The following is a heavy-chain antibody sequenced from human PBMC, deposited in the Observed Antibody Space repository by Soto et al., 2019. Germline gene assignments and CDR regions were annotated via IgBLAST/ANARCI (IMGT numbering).Heavy chain of an antibody. D-gene: IGHD1-26*01. CDR1: GFTFSSYG. V-gene: IGHV3-30*18. J-gene: IGHJ6*02. CDR3: AKDYLQGWAYGMDV. Sequence: GGSLRLSCAASGFTFSSYGMHWVRQAPGKGLEWVAVISYDGSNKYYADSVKGRFTISRDNSKNTLYLQMNSLRAEDTAVYYCAKDYLQGWAYGMDVWGQGTTVTVSS. CDR2: ISYDGSNK.